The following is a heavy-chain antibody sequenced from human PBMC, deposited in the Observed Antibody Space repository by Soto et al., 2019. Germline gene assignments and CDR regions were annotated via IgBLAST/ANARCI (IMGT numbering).Heavy chain of an antibody. CDR3: AKKYSYGYSSSWYQRPDYYYYYMDV. Sequence: GGSLRLSCAASGFTFSSYAMSWVRQAPGKGLEWVKAISGSGGSTYYADSVKGRFTISRDNSKNTLYLQMNSLRAEDTAVYYCAKKYSYGYSSSWYQRPDYYYYYMDVWGKGTTVTVSS. D-gene: IGHD6-13*01. CDR2: ISGSGGST. V-gene: IGHV3-23*01. CDR1: GFTFSSYA. J-gene: IGHJ6*03.